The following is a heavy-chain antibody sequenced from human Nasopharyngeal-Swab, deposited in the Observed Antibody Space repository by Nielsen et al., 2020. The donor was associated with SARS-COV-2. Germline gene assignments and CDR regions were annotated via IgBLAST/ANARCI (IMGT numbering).Heavy chain of an antibody. CDR2: IIPIFGTA. D-gene: IGHD3-10*01. V-gene: IGHV1-69*13. J-gene: IGHJ3*02. Sequence: SVTVSCKASGGTFSSYAISWVRQAPGQGLEWMGGIIPIFGTANYAQKFQGRVTITADESTRTAYMELSSLRSEDTAVYYWASNGFGELPPDAFDIWGQGTMVTVSS. CDR3: ASNGFGELPPDAFDI. CDR1: GGTFSSYA.